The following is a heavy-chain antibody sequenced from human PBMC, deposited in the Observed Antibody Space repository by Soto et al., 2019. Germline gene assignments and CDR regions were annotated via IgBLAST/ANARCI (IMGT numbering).Heavy chain of an antibody. CDR1: GVSVSSYA. D-gene: IGHD5-12*01. V-gene: IGHV3-30-3*02. CDR3: AKSLESSDIVATVDY. CDR2: ISYDGSNK. J-gene: IGHJ4*02. Sequence: PGGCLRLCCAACGVSVSSYAMHWVRQAPGKGLEWVAVISYDGSNKYYADSVKGRFTISRDNSKNTLYLQMNSLRAEDTAVYYCAKSLESSDIVATVDYWGQGTLVTVSS.